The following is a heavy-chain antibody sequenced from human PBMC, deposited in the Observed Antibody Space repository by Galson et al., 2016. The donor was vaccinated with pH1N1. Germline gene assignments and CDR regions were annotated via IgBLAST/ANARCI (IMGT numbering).Heavy chain of an antibody. D-gene: IGHD3-9*01. CDR2: IYLSDSHT. J-gene: IGHJ4*02. CDR1: GYSLTNYW. V-gene: IGHV5-51*01. CDR3: ASTRPQFRYFDWQKPHSFDY. Sequence: QSGAEVKKPGESLRISCEGFGYSLTNYWIVWVRQMPGKGLAWMGIIYLSDSHTTYSPSFQGQVTISADKSISTAYLERSSLKASDTATYYCASTRPQFRYFDWQKPHSFDYWGQGTLVTVSS.